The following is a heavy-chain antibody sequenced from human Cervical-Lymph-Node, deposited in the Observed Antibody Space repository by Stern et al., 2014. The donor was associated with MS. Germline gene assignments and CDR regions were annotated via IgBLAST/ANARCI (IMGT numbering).Heavy chain of an antibody. D-gene: IGHD3-10*01. CDR2: VSYDRTQR. CDR1: GFTFSTYA. CDR3: ARGGRGVGLEY. Sequence: VQLEESGGGVVQPGRSLSLSCVASGFTFSTYAMHWVRQAPGKGLAWVAFVSYDRTQRNSTDSVKARFTISRYNAKNTLYLHMNSLRDEDTAVYFCARGGRGVGLEYWGQGALVTVSS. J-gene: IGHJ4*02. V-gene: IGHV3-30-3*01.